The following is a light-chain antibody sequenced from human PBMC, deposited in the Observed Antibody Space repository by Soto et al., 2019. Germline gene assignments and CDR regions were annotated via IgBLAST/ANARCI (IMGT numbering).Light chain of an antibody. CDR2: EVT. V-gene: IGLV2-14*01. J-gene: IGLJ1*01. CDR3: SSYTSSTFPWV. CDR1: SSDVGGYNY. Sequence: QSALTQPASVSGSPGQSITISCTGTSSDVGGYNYVSCYQQHPGKAPKLMIYEVTNRPSGISNRFSGSKSGSTASLTISGLQAEDEADYYCSSYTSSTFPWVFGTGTKVTVL.